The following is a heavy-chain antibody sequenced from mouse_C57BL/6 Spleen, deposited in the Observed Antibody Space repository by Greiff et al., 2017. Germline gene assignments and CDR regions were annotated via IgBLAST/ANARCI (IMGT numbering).Heavy chain of an antibody. D-gene: IGHD1-1*01. CDR3: ARDGDYGSSLFAY. Sequence: QVQLQKSGAELVKPGASVKISCKASGYAFSSYWMNWVKQRPGKGLEWIGQIYPGDGDTNYNGKFKGKATLTADKSSSTAYMQLSSLTSEDSAVYFCARDGDYGSSLFAYWGQGTLVTVSA. CDR1: GYAFSSYW. J-gene: IGHJ3*01. CDR2: IYPGDGDT. V-gene: IGHV1-80*01.